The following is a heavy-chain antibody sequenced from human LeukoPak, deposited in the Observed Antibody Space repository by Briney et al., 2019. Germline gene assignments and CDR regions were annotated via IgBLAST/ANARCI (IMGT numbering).Heavy chain of an antibody. J-gene: IGHJ4*02. D-gene: IGHD5-18*01. CDR1: GGSISSYY. CDR2: IYYSGST. V-gene: IGHV4-59*01. Sequence: SETLSLTCTVSGGSISSYYWSWIRQPAGKGLEWIGNIYYSGSTYYNPSLKSRVTISVDTSKNQFSLKLSSVTAADTAVYYCARGGVTAMANYWGQGTLVTVSS. CDR3: ARGGVTAMANY.